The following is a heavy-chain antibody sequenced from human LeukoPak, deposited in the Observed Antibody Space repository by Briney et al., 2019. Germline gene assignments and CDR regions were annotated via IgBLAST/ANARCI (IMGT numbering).Heavy chain of an antibody. V-gene: IGHV4-39*01. Sequence: SETRSLTCTVSGGSISSSSYYWGWIRQPPGMGLEWIGRIYYSGSTYYDPSLKSRVTISVDTSKNQFSLKLSSVTAADTAVYYCARDYYDSSGYPVYIDYWGQGTLVTVSS. D-gene: IGHD3-22*01. CDR3: ARDYYDSSGYPVYIDY. CDR1: GGSISSSSYY. CDR2: IYYSGST. J-gene: IGHJ4*02.